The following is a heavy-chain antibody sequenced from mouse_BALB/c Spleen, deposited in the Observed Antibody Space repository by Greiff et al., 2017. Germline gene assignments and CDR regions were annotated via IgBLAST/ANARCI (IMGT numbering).Heavy chain of an antibody. D-gene: IGHD2-3*01. CDR1: GFTFSSFG. J-gene: IGHJ2*01. CDR3: ARSYDGYYVFFDY. CDR2: ISSGSSTI. V-gene: IGHV5-17*02. Sequence: EVNLVESGGGLVQPGGSRKLSCAASGFTFSSFGMHWVRQAPEKGLEWVAYISSGSSTIYYADTVKGRFTISRDNPKNTLFLQMTSLRSEDTAMYYCARSYDGYYVFFDYWGQGTTLTVSS.